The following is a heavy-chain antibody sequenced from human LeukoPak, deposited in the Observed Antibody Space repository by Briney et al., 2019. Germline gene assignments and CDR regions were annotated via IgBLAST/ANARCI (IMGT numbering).Heavy chain of an antibody. CDR1: GGSISSSSYY. CDR2: IYYSGST. Sequence: SETLSLTCTVSGGSISSSSYYWGWIRQPPGKGLEWIGSIYYSGSTYYNPSLKSRVTISVDTSKNQFSLGLSSVTAADTAVYYCARRPYTSGWYYYFGYWGQGTLVTVSS. J-gene: IGHJ4*02. V-gene: IGHV4-39*01. CDR3: ARRPYTSGWYYYFGY. D-gene: IGHD6-19*01.